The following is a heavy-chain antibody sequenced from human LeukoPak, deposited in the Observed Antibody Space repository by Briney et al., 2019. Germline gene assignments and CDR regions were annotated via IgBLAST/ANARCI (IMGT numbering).Heavy chain of an antibody. CDR3: ARLPHCSSTRCYTGYYFDN. D-gene: IGHD2-2*02. CDR1: GYSISSGYY. Sequence: PSETLSLTCAVSGYSISSGYYWGWVRPPPGKGLEWIGSIYHSGSTNYNPSLKSRVTISVDTSENQFSLNLSSVTAADTAVYYCARLPHCSSTRCYTGYYFDNWGKGTLVTVS. CDR2: IYHSGST. V-gene: IGHV4-38-2*01. J-gene: IGHJ4*02.